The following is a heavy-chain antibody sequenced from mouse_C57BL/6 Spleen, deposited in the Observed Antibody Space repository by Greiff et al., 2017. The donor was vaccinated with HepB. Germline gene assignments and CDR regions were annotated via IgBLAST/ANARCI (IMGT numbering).Heavy chain of an antibody. V-gene: IGHV1-66*01. CDR1: GYSFTSYY. CDR2: IYPGSGNT. D-gene: IGHD3-3*01. Sequence: VNVVESGPELVKPGASVKISCKASGYSFTSYYIHWVKQRPGQGLEWIGWIYPGSGNTKYNEKFKGKATLTADTSSSTAYMQLSSLTSEDSAVYYCARGGHYFDYWGQGTTLTVSS. CDR3: ARGGHYFDY. J-gene: IGHJ2*01.